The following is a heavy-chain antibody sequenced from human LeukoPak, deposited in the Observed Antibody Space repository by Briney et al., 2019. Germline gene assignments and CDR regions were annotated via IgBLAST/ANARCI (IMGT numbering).Heavy chain of an antibody. CDR2: INHSGST. J-gene: IGHJ4*02. V-gene: IGHV4-34*01. CDR1: GGSFSGYY. Sequence: SETLSLTCAVYGGSFSGYYWGWIRQPPGKGLEWIGEINHSGSTNYNPSLKSRVTISVDTSKNQFSLKLSSVTAADTAVYYCARKVTLGYCSGGSCYSPLDYWGQGTLVTVSS. CDR3: ARKVTLGYCSGGSCYSPLDY. D-gene: IGHD2-15*01.